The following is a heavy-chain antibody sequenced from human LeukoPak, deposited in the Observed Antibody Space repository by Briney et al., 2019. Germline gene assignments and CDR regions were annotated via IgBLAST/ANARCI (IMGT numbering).Heavy chain of an antibody. CDR1: GFTFSSYA. D-gene: IGHD3-9*01. Sequence: HPGRSLRLSCAASGFTFSSYAMRWVRQTPGKGLEWVAVISYDGSNKYYADSVKGRFTISRDNSKNTLYLQMNSLRAEGTAVYYCAKGRNSYYDIHAWGQGTLVTVSS. V-gene: IGHV3-30-3*01. J-gene: IGHJ4*02. CDR2: ISYDGSNK. CDR3: AKGRNSYYDIHA.